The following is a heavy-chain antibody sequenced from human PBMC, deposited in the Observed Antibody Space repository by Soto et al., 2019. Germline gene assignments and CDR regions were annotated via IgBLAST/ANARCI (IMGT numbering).Heavy chain of an antibody. V-gene: IGHV3-30*02. D-gene: IGHD4-17*01. CDR2: IWYDGSNK. CDR3: ANGYLYGDYTPIDY. CDR1: GFTFSSYG. J-gene: IGHJ4*02. Sequence: GGSLRLSCAASGFTFSSYGMHWVRQAPGKGLEWVAVIWYDGSNKYYADSVKGRFTFSRDNSKNTLYLQMNSLGTEDTAVYYCANGYLYGDYTPIDYWGQGTLVTVSS.